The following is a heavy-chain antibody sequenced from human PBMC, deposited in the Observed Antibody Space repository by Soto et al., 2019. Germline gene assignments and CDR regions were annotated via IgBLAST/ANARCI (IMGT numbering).Heavy chain of an antibody. CDR1: GGSISGYY. D-gene: IGHD2-21*02. V-gene: IGHV4-59*01. CDR2: MYKTGST. J-gene: IGHJ6*02. Sequence: SETLSLTCTVSGGSISGYYWSWIRQPPGKGLEWIGYMYKTGSTVYNPSFKSRVTISVDTSKNQFSLKLNSVTAADTAVYYCARDLWGYCGTDCYPLDVWGQGTTITVS. CDR3: ARDLWGYCGTDCYPLDV.